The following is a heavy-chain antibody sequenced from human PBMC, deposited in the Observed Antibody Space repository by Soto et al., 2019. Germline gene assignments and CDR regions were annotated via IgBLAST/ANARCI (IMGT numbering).Heavy chain of an antibody. CDR3: ARAIAVGSTSLDY. Sequence: GGSLRLSCAASGFSFSTYNMNWVRQAPGRGLEWVSYISSRSSTIYHADSVKGRFTISRDNAKNSLYLQMDSLRDEDTAVYFCARAIAVGSTSLDYWGLGTRVTVS. D-gene: IGHD6-19*01. J-gene: IGHJ4*02. CDR2: ISSRSSTI. CDR1: GFSFSTYN. V-gene: IGHV3-48*02.